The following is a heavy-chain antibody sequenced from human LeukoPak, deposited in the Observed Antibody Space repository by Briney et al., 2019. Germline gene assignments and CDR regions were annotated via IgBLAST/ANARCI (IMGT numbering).Heavy chain of an antibody. J-gene: IGHJ3*02. D-gene: IGHD4-17*01. CDR2: IRYDGSNK. V-gene: IGHV3-30*02. CDR1: GFTFNSYG. Sequence: GGSLRLSCAASGFTFNSYGMHWVRQAPGKGLEWVAFIRYDGSNKYYADSMKGRFTISRDNSKNTLYLQMNSLRAEDTAVYYCAKDPNGDYIGTFDIWGQGTMVTVSS. CDR3: AKDPNGDYIGTFDI.